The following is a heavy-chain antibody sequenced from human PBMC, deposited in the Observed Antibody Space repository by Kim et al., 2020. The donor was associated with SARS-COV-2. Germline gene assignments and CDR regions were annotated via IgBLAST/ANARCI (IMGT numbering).Heavy chain of an antibody. D-gene: IGHD1-26*01. CDR2: ISGSGGST. Sequence: GGSLRLSCAASGFTFSSYAMSWVRQAPGKGLEWVSAISGSGGSTYYADSVKGRFTISRDNSKNTLYLQMNSLRAEDTAVYYCAKVSHLGRSGGVYDAFDIWGQGTMVTVSS. V-gene: IGHV3-23*01. CDR1: GFTFSSYA. J-gene: IGHJ3*02. CDR3: AKVSHLGRSGGVYDAFDI.